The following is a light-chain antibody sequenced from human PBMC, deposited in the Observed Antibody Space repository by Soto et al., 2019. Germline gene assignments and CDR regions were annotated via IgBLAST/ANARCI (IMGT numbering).Light chain of an antibody. J-gene: IGLJ7*01. V-gene: IGLV2-11*01. Sequence: QSALTQPRSVSGSPGQSVTISCTGTSSDVGGYNYVSWYQQHPGKAPKVMIYDVSKRPSGVPDRFSGSKSGNTASLTISGLQAEDEADYYCCSYAGSYKAVFGGGIQLTVL. CDR1: SSDVGGYNY. CDR2: DVS. CDR3: CSYAGSYKAV.